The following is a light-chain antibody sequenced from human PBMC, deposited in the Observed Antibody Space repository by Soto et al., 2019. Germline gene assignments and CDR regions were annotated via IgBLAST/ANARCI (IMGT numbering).Light chain of an antibody. J-gene: IGKJ4*01. CDR2: PAS. V-gene: IGKV1-6*01. CDR3: LQDYNYPLT. Sequence: AIRMTQSPASLSASVGYRVTFTCRASQGIRNDLGWYQQKPGKAPKLLIYPASSLQSGVPSRFSGSGSGTDFTLTISSLQHDDFATYYCLQDYNYPLTFGGGTNVDIK. CDR1: QGIRND.